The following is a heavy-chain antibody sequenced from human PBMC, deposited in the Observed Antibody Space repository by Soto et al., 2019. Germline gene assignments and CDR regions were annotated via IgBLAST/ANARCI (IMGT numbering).Heavy chain of an antibody. CDR3: ARQSPRRRGASRYYIDS. V-gene: IGHV5-51*01. CDR2: IYPSDSGT. D-gene: IGHD2-15*01. Sequence: GESLKISCKASGNIFATYWIGWVRQMPGKSLEWMGIIYPSDSGTRYSPSFQGQVTISADKSITTAYLQWSSLKASDTATYYCARQSPRRRGASRYYIDSWGQGTPVTVSS. CDR1: GNIFATYW. J-gene: IGHJ4*02.